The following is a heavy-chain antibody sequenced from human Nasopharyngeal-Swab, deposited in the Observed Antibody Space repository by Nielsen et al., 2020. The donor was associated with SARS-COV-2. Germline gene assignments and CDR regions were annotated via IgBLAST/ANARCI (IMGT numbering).Heavy chain of an antibody. V-gene: IGHV3-30-3*01. CDR1: GFTFSSYA. CDR2: ISYDGSKK. CDR3: ARDRGKITMLPTGGMDV. Sequence: GGSLRPSCAASGFTFSSYAMHWVRQAPGKGLEWVAVISYDGSKKYYADSVKGRFTISRDNSKNTLYLQMNSLRAEDTAVYYCARDRGKITMLPTGGMDVWGQGTTVTVSS. D-gene: IGHD3-10*01. J-gene: IGHJ6*02.